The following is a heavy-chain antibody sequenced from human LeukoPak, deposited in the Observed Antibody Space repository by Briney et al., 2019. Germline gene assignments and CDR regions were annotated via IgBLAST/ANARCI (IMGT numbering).Heavy chain of an antibody. Sequence: PGGSLRLSCAASAFIFNNYYMSWIRQAPEKGLECVSYISNSGSTMFYADSVKGRFTISRDNAQNSLYLQMNSLRAEDTAVYYCTRGSYGDYEYWGQGTLVTVSS. CDR2: ISNSGSTM. V-gene: IGHV3-11*04. CDR3: TRGSYGDYEY. J-gene: IGHJ4*02. D-gene: IGHD4-17*01. CDR1: AFIFNNYY.